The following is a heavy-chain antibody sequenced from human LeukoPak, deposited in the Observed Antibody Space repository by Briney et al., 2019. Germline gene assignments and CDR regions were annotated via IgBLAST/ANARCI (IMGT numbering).Heavy chain of an antibody. Sequence: GGSLRLSCAASGFTFSSYAMTWVRQAPGKGLGWVSAVSGSGDTTYYADSVQGRFSISRDNSKDTLYVQMNSLSPEDTAIYYCAKGPVVPVATYFFDYWGPGTLVIVSS. V-gene: IGHV3-23*01. D-gene: IGHD2-2*01. CDR1: GFTFSSYA. J-gene: IGHJ4*02. CDR3: AKGPVVPVATYFFDY. CDR2: VSGSGDTT.